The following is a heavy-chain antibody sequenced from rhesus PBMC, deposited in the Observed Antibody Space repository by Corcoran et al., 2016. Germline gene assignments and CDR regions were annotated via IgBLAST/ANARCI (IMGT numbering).Heavy chain of an antibody. CDR3: ARAEGYSSGWYYFDY. CDR1: GGSISSGYYY. Sequence: QVQLQESGPGLVKPSETLSLTCAVSGGSISSGYYYWSWIRQPPGKGLEWSGYITYSGSTSYNPSLKSRVTSSRDTSKNQFSLKLSSVTAADTAVYYCARAEGYSSGWYYFDYWGQGVLVTVSS. V-gene: IGHV4-122*02. CDR2: ITYSGST. J-gene: IGHJ4*01. D-gene: IGHD6-31*01.